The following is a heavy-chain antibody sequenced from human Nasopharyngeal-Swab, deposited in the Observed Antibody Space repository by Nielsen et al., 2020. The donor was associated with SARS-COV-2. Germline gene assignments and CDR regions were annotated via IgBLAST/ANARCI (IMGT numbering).Heavy chain of an antibody. CDR1: GFTFSSYS. J-gene: IGHJ4*02. CDR3: ASERSSRLGEGTFDY. D-gene: IGHD3-16*01. Sequence: GGSLRLSCAASGFTFSSYSMNWVRQAPGKGLEWVSSISSSSSYIYYADSVKGRFTIPRDNAKNSLYLQMNSLRAEDTAVYYCASERSSRLGEGTFDYWGQGTLVTVSS. CDR2: ISSSSSYI. V-gene: IGHV3-21*01.